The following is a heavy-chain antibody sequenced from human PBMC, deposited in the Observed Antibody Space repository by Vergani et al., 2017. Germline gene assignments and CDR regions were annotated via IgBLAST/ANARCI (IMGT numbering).Heavy chain of an antibody. D-gene: IGHD3-22*01. Sequence: EVPLVQSGAEVKKPGESLKLSCKVSGYSFTSYWIVWVRQMPGKGLVWMGIIYPGDSDTRYSPSFQGQVTISADKSISAADLQWRSLKASDTAMYYCARLTYYYDPGFDYWGQGTLVTVSS. CDR2: IYPGDSDT. CDR3: ARLTYYYDPGFDY. CDR1: GYSFTSYW. J-gene: IGHJ4*02. V-gene: IGHV5-51*01.